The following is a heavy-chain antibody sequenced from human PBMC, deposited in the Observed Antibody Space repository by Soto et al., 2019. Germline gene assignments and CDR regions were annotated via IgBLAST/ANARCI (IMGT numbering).Heavy chain of an antibody. CDR2: IIPIFGTA. Sequence: GASVNVSCKASGGTFSSYAISWVRQAPGQGLEWMGGIIPIFGTANYAQKFQGRVTITADESTSAAYMELSSLRSEDTAVYYCARERMSVGAHELDYWGQGTLVTVSS. CDR3: ARERMSVGAHELDY. V-gene: IGHV1-69*13. D-gene: IGHD1-26*01. CDR1: GGTFSSYA. J-gene: IGHJ4*02.